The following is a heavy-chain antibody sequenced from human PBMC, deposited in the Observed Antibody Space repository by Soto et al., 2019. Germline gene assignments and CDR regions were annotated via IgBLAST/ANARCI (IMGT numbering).Heavy chain of an antibody. CDR2: IIPIFGTA. Sequence: QVQLVQSGAEVKKPGSSVKVSCKASGGTFSSYAISWVRQAPGQGLEWMGGIIPIFGTANYAQKFQGRVTITADESTSTAYMELSSLRSEDTAVYYCASNVFYSNHYYYDGMDVWGQGTTVTVSS. D-gene: IGHD4-4*01. CDR1: GGTFSSYA. V-gene: IGHV1-69*01. J-gene: IGHJ6*02. CDR3: ASNVFYSNHYYYDGMDV.